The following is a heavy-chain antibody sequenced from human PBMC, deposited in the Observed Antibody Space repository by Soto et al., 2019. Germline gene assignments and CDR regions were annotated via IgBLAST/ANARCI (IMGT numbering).Heavy chain of an antibody. Sequence: ASVKVSCKASGYTFTSYDINWVRQATGQGFEYMGWMNPNSGNTGYVKKFQGRVTITADESTSTAYMELSSLRSEDTAVYYCASQTGTTGNYYYGMDVWGQGTTVTVSS. V-gene: IGHV1-8*01. D-gene: IGHD1-1*01. J-gene: IGHJ6*02. CDR3: ASQTGTTGNYYYGMDV. CDR2: MNPNSGNT. CDR1: GYTFTSYD.